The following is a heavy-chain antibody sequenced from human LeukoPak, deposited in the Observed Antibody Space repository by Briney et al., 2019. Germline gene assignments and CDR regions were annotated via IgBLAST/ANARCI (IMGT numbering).Heavy chain of an antibody. CDR3: ARAASIDY. V-gene: IGHV3-21*01. CDR2: ISSSSSYI. D-gene: IGHD2-2*01. Sequence: PGGSLRLSCVASGFTFSSYWMHWVRQDPRKGLEWVSSISSSSSYIYYADSVKGRFTISRDNAKNSLYLQMNSLRAEDTAVYYCARAASIDYWGQGTLVTVSS. J-gene: IGHJ4*02. CDR1: GFTFSSYW.